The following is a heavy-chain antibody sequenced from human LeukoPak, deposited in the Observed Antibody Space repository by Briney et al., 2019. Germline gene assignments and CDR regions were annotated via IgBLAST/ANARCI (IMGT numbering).Heavy chain of an antibody. Sequence: ASVKVSCKASGYTFTSYAMHWVRQAPGQRLEWMGWINAGNGNTKYSQKFQGRVTITRDTSASTAYMELSSLRPEDTAVYYCARGSSGWYPPGDYWGQGTLVTVSS. J-gene: IGHJ4*02. CDR3: ARGSSGWYPPGDY. D-gene: IGHD6-19*01. CDR2: INAGNGNT. V-gene: IGHV1-3*01. CDR1: GYTFTSYA.